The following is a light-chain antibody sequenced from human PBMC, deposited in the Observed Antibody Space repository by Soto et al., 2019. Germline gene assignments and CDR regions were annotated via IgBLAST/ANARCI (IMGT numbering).Light chain of an antibody. CDR2: GAS. CDR1: QSVSSI. CDR3: QQYNNWPWT. J-gene: IGKJ1*01. Sequence: IMMTPSPATLSVSPGEKATLSCRASQSVSSILVWYQQKPGQAPRLLIYGASTRATGIPARFSGSGSGTEFTLSISSLQSEDFAVYYCQQYNNWPWTFGQGTKV. V-gene: IGKV3-15*01.